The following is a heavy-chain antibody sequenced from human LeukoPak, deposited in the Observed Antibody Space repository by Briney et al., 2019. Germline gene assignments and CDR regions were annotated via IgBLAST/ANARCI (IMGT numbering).Heavy chain of an antibody. D-gene: IGHD6-13*01. V-gene: IGHV1-69*05. CDR1: GGTFSSYA. Sequence: VASVKVSCKASGGTFSSYAISWVRQAPGQGLEWMGGIIPIFGTANYAQKFQGRVTITTDESTSTAYMELSSLRSEDTAVYYCAGPTRYSSSWFLLYWGQGTLVTVSS. CDR2: IIPIFGTA. CDR3: AGPTRYSSSWFLLY. J-gene: IGHJ4*02.